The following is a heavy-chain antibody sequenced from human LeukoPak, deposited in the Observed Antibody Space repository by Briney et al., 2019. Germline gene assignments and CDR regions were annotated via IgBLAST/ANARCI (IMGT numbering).Heavy chain of an antibody. Sequence: GASVKVSCKAPGYTFTSYGISWVRQAPGQGLEWMGWISAYNGNTNYAQKLQGRVTMTTDTSTSTAYMELRSLRSDDTAVYYCARDGLTQYYDFWSGYYNLNWFDPWGQGTLVTVSS. V-gene: IGHV1-18*01. J-gene: IGHJ5*02. CDR1: GYTFTSYG. CDR2: ISAYNGNT. D-gene: IGHD3-3*01. CDR3: ARDGLTQYYDFWSGYYNLNWFDP.